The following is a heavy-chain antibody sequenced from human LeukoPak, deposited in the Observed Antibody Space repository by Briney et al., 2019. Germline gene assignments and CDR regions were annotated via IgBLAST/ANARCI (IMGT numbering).Heavy chain of an antibody. V-gene: IGHV4-39*01. CDR1: GGSISSSSYY. J-gene: IGHJ4*02. CDR3: ARVDIVVVPSASFNY. CDR2: IYYSGIT. Sequence: SETLTLTCTVSGGSISSSSYYWGWIRQPPGKGLEWIGSIYYSGITYYNPSLKSRVTISVDTSKNQFSLKLSSVTAADTAAYYCARVDIVVVPSASFNYWGQGTLVTVSS. D-gene: IGHD2-2*01.